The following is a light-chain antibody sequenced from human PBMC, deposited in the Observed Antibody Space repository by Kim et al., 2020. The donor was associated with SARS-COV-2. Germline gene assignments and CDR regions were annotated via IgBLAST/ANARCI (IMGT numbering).Light chain of an antibody. CDR3: QAWDSSTGRV. CDR2: QDS. CDR1: KLGDKY. J-gene: IGLJ1*01. Sequence: VSPGQTASITCSGDKLGDKYACWYQQKPGQSPVLVIYQDSKRPSGIPERFSGSNSGNTATLTISGTQAMDEADYYCQAWDSSTGRVFGTGTKVTVL. V-gene: IGLV3-1*01.